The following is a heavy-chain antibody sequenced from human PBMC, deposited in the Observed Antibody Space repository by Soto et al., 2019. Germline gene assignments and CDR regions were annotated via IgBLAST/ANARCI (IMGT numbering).Heavy chain of an antibody. V-gene: IGHV3-23*01. J-gene: IGHJ1*01. Sequence: EVQLLESGGGLVQPGGSLRLSCAAYGFTFSSYAMSWVRQAPGKGLEWVSAISGSGGSTYYADSVKGRFTISRDNSKNTLYLQMNSLRAEDTAVYYCAKSVGRVTFFGEYFQHWGQGTLVTVSS. D-gene: IGHD6-13*01. CDR1: GFTFSSYA. CDR3: AKSVGRVTFFGEYFQH. CDR2: ISGSGGST.